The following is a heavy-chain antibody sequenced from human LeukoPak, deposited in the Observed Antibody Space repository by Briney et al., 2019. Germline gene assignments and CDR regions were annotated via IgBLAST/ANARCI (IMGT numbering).Heavy chain of an antibody. CDR2: ISAKSGNT. D-gene: IGHD1-1*01. CDR1: GYSFSTYG. Sequence: ASVKVSCKGNGYSFSTYGITWVRQAPGQGLEWMGWISAKSGNTKYAQKFQGRAIMTTDTSTSTAYMDLRSLISDDTAVYYCARDGASDWNDMLDHWGQGTLVTVSS. J-gene: IGHJ4*02. V-gene: IGHV1-18*01. CDR3: ARDGASDWNDMLDH.